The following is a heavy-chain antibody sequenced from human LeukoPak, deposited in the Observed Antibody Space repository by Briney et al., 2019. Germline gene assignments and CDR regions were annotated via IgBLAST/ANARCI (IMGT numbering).Heavy chain of an antibody. J-gene: IGHJ4*02. CDR3: VRLQGSSGWTFDY. CDR2: IRNKANSYTT. D-gene: IGHD6-19*01. V-gene: IGHV3-72*01. CDR1: GFTFSDHY. Sequence: PGGSLRLSCAASGFTFSDHYMDWVRQAPGKGLEWVGRIRNKANSYTTEYAASVTGRFTISRDDSKNSVFLQMNSLKSEDTAVYYCVRLQGSSGWTFDYWGQGTLVTVSS.